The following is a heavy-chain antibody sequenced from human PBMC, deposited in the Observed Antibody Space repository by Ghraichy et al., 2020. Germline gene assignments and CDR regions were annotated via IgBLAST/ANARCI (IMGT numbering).Heavy chain of an antibody. J-gene: IGHJ4*02. CDR3: ARLPLSDQWLVPY. D-gene: IGHD6-19*01. Sequence: TLSLTCTVSGGSISSSSYYWGWIRQPPGKGLEWIGSIFYSGSTYYNPSLKSRVTISVDTSKNQFSLKLSSVTAADTAVYYCARLPLSDQWLVPYWGQGTLVTVSS. CDR1: GGSISSSSYY. V-gene: IGHV4-39*01. CDR2: IFYSGST.